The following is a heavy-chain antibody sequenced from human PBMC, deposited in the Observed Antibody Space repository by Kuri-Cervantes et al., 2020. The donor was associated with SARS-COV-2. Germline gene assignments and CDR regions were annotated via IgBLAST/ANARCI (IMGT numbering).Heavy chain of an antibody. Sequence: LSLTCAASGFTFSSYAMSWVRQAPGKGLEWVSAISGSGGSTYYADSVKGRFTISRDNSKNTLYLQMNSLRAEDTAVYYCAKGRRGLEGDIVVVPASDWGQGTLVTVSS. D-gene: IGHD2-2*01. CDR1: GFTFSSYA. CDR3: AKGRRGLEGDIVVVPASD. V-gene: IGHV3-23*01. J-gene: IGHJ4*02. CDR2: ISGSGGST.